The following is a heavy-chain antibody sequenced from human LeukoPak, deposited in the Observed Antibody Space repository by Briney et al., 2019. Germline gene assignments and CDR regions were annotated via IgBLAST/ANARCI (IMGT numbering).Heavy chain of an antibody. V-gene: IGHV7-4-1*02. CDR3: ARAYQRLGGLSFPDS. D-gene: IGHD3-16*02. CDR1: GYTFTNYA. CDR2: INPNTGNP. Sequence: ASVKVSCKASGYTFTNYAMNWVRQAPGQGLEWMGWINPNTGNPMYAQGFTGRFVFSLDTSVTTTYLQINGLEAEDTAVYYCARAYQRLGGLSFPDSWGQGTLVTVSS. J-gene: IGHJ5*01.